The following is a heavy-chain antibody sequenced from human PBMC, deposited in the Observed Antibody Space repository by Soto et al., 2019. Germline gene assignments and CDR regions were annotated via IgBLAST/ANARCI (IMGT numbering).Heavy chain of an antibody. V-gene: IGHV3-23*01. D-gene: IGHD3-10*01. J-gene: IGHJ4*02. Sequence: GGSLRLSCAATGFTFNNYAMSWVRQGPGKGPEWVSGISFSGGSTYYAESVKGRFTISRDTSKSTLYLQMNSLRAEDTAVYYCAKDSEHSGSYFDYWGQGTLVTVSS. CDR2: ISFSGGST. CDR3: AKDSEHSGSYFDY. CDR1: GFTFNNYA.